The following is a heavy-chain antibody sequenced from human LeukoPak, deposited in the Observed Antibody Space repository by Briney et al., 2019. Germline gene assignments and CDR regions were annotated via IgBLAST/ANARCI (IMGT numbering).Heavy chain of an antibody. J-gene: IGHJ4*02. CDR3: ASSSFGGIIVIPAGC. D-gene: IGHD3-16*02. V-gene: IGHV4-61*02. Sequence: SETLSLTCTVSGGSISSGSYFWSWIRQSAGKGLEWIGRIYTSGSTNYNPSLKSRVTISVDTAKNQFSLKLSSVTAADTAVYYCASSSFGGIIVIPAGCWGQGTLVTVSS. CDR2: IYTSGST. CDR1: GGSISSGSYF.